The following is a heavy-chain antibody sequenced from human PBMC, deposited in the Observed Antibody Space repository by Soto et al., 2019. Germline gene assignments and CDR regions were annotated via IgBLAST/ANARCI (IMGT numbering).Heavy chain of an antibody. V-gene: IGHV3-15*01. Sequence: GGSLRLSCAASGFSFRNAWVSGVRQAPGKGLEWVGRIKSKTDGGTTDYAAPVKGRFTISRDDSKNTLYLQMNSLKTEDTAVYYCTTSGPGYCSGGSCGSHWGQGTLVTVSS. CDR2: IKSKTDGGTT. CDR3: TTSGPGYCSGGSCGSH. D-gene: IGHD2-15*01. CDR1: GFSFRNAW. J-gene: IGHJ4*02.